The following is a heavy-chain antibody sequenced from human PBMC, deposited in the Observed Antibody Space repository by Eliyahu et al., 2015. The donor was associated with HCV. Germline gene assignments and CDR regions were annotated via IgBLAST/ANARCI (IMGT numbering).Heavy chain of an antibody. CDR3: ARAGAFNGDYFDY. V-gene: IGHV3-74*01. Sequence: EVQLVESGGGLVQPGGSLRLSCAASGFPFSSYWMHWVRQAPGKGLVWVSRINSDGSSTSYADSVKGRFTISRDNAKNTLYLQMNSLRAEDTAVYYCARAGAFNGDYFDYWGQGTLVTVSS. J-gene: IGHJ4*02. CDR1: GFPFSSYW. D-gene: IGHD3-10*01. CDR2: INSDGSST.